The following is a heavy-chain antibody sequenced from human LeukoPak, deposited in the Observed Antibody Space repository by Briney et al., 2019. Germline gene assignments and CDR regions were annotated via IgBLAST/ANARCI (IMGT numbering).Heavy chain of an antibody. D-gene: IGHD3-22*01. CDR2: ISGSGDST. V-gene: IGHV3-23*01. CDR1: GFTFSSYV. J-gene: IGHJ4*02. CDR3: ATDPGTMIVVP. Sequence: GGSLRLSCAASGFTFSSYVMTWFRQAPGKGLEWVSVISGSGDSTYYAGSVRGRFTISRDNSKNTLFLQMNSLRAEDTAVYYCATDPGTMIVVPWGQGTLVTVSS.